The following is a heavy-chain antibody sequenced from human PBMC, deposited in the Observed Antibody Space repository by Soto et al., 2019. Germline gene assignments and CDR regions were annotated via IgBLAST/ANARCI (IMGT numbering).Heavy chain of an antibody. Sequence: QLQLQESGPGLVKPSETLSLTCTVSGGSISSSSYYWGWIRQPPGKGLEWIGSIYYSGSTYYNPSLKSRVTISVDTSKNQFSLKLSSVTAADTAVYYCARQGIGEQWLVNYFDYWGQGTLVTVSS. CDR3: ARQGIGEQWLVNYFDY. CDR2: IYYSGST. D-gene: IGHD6-19*01. V-gene: IGHV4-39*01. J-gene: IGHJ4*02. CDR1: GGSISSSSYY.